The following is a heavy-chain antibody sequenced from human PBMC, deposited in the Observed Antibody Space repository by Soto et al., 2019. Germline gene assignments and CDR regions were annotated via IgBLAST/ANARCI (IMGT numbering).Heavy chain of an antibody. CDR3: AKDVSSRRWFDP. Sequence: QVQLQESGPGLVKPSETLSLTCAVSGASIRSYHWSWIRQPAGKGLEWIGRMQHTGNTNYNPSLKSRVTMSVDTSKNQISLKMTSVTAADTAVYFCAKDVSSRRWFDPWGKGILVIVSS. D-gene: IGHD3-16*01. J-gene: IGHJ5*02. CDR1: GASIRSYH. V-gene: IGHV4-4*07. CDR2: MQHTGNT.